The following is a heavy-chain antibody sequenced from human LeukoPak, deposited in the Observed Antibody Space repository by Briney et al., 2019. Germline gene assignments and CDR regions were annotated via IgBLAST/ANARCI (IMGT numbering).Heavy chain of an antibody. V-gene: IGHV4-4*07. CDR1: GGSISSYY. Sequence: PSETLSLTCTVSGGSISSYYWSWIRQPAGKGLEWIGRIYTSGSTNYNPSLKSRVTMSVDTSKNQFSLKLSSVTAADTAVYYCARVGSSSIVWGYYYYYMDVWGKGTTVTVSS. D-gene: IGHD6-13*01. J-gene: IGHJ6*03. CDR2: IYTSGST. CDR3: ARVGSSSIVWGYYYYYMDV.